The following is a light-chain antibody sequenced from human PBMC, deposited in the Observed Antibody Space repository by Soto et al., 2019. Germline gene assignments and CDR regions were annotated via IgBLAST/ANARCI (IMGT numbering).Light chain of an antibody. CDR3: QSYDSSLSGVV. CDR1: SSNIGAGYD. J-gene: IGLJ2*01. V-gene: IGLV1-40*01. CDR2: GNS. Sequence: QSVLTQAPSVSGAPGQRVTISCTGSSSNIGAGYDVHGYQQLPGTSPILLIYGNSNRPSGVPDRFSGSKSGTSASLAITGLQAEDEADDYCQSYDSSLSGVVFGGGTKLTVL.